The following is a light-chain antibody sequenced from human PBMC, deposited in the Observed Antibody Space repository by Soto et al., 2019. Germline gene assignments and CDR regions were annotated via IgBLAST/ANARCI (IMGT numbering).Light chain of an antibody. CDR2: GAS. J-gene: IGKJ2*01. CDR3: QQYGDSPYT. V-gene: IGKV3-15*01. CDR1: ESVGRN. Sequence: EIVMTQSPATLSVSPGERATLSCRASESVGRNLAWYQQKAGQPPSLLIYGASTRASAFPARFSGSWSGTEFTLTISSLQSEDFAVYYCQQYGDSPYTFGQGTKLQIK.